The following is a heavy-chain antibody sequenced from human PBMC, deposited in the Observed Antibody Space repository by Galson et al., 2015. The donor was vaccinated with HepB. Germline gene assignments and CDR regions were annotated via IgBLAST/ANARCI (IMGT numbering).Heavy chain of an antibody. CDR1: GFTFSNAW. CDR2: IKSKTDGGTT. Sequence: CAASGFTFSNAWMSWVRQAPGKGLEWVGRIKSKTDGGTTDYAAPVKGRFTISRDDSKSTLYLQMNSLKTEDTAVYYCTTIIAVAGTSGYYMDVWGKGTTVTVSS. D-gene: IGHD6-19*01. CDR3: TTIIAVAGTSGYYMDV. V-gene: IGHV3-15*01. J-gene: IGHJ6*03.